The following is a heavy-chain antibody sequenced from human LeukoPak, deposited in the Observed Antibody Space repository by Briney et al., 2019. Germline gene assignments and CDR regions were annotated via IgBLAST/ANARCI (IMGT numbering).Heavy chain of an antibody. V-gene: IGHV1-18*01. D-gene: IGHD6-13*01. Sequence: ASVKVSCKASGYTFTSYGISWVRQAPGQGLEWMGWISAYNGNTNYAQKLQGRVTMTTDTSTSTAYMELRSLRSDDTAVYYCAREGGPYSSSWSSDYWGQGTLVTVSS. J-gene: IGHJ4*02. CDR2: ISAYNGNT. CDR1: GYTFTSYG. CDR3: AREGGPYSSSWSSDY.